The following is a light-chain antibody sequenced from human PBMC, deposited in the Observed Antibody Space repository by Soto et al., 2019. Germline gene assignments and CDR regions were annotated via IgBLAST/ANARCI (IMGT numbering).Light chain of an antibody. V-gene: IGKV1-39*01. J-gene: IGKJ1*01. CDR1: QSISSY. Sequence: DIQMTQSPSSLSASVGDRVTITCRASQSISSYLNWYQQKPGKAPQLLIYAASRLQGGVPSRFSGSGSGTDFTITISRLQPEDFATYCCQHSNSTRWTFGQGTKVEIK. CDR2: AAS. CDR3: QHSNSTRWT.